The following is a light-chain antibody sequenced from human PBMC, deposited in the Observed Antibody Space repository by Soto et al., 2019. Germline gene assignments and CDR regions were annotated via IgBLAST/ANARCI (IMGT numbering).Light chain of an antibody. V-gene: IGKV3-20*01. Sequence: EIVLTQSPGTLSLSPGERATLSCRASQSVSSSYLAWYQQKPGQAPRLLIYGASSRATGIPDRFSGSGSGTDFTLTISRLEPEDFAVYYCQQYGSSPTCGQGTRLEIK. J-gene: IGKJ5*01. CDR1: QSVSSSY. CDR3: QQYGSSPT. CDR2: GAS.